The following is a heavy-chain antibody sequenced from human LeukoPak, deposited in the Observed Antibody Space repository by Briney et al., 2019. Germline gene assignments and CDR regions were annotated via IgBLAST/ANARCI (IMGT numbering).Heavy chain of an antibody. CDR2: INPNSGGT. CDR1: GYTFTGYY. CDR3: ASDHTSGWYENWFDP. D-gene: IGHD6-19*01. V-gene: IGHV1-2*02. J-gene: IGHJ5*02. Sequence: GASVKVSCKASGYTFTGYYMHWVRQAPGQGLEWMGWINPNSGGTNYAQKFQGRVTMTRDTSISTAYMELSRLRSDDTAVYYCASDHTSGWYENWFDPWGQGTLVTVSS.